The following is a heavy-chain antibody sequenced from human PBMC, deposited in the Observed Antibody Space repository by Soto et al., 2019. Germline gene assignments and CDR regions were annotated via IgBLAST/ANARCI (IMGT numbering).Heavy chain of an antibody. V-gene: IGHV1-18*01. CDR3: ARDADILTGSDAFDI. J-gene: IGHJ3*02. CDR1: GYTFTNYG. D-gene: IGHD3-9*01. Sequence: QVQLVQSGVEVKKPGASVRVSCKASGYTFTNYGITWVRQAPGQGLEWLGWISGYNGNTNYAQKFQGRVTMTTDTSTSTAYMDLTSLGYDDTAVYYCARDADILTGSDAFDIWGQGTMVTVSS. CDR2: ISGYNGNT.